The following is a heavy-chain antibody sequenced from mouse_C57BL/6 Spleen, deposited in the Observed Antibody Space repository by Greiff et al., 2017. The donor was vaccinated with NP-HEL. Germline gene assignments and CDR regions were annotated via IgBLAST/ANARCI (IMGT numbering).Heavy chain of an antibody. V-gene: IGHV8-8*01. CDR1: GFSLSTFGMG. D-gene: IGHD2-3*01. J-gene: IGHJ1*03. CDR2: IWWDDDK. CDR3: ARFGVTGKFWYFDV. Sequence: QVTLKVSGPGILQPSQTLSLTCSFSGFSLSTFGMGVGGIRQPPGKGLEWLVHIWWDDDKYYNPALKSRLTISKDTSKNQVFLKIANVDTADTSAYYCARFGVTGKFWYFDVWGTGTTVTGSS.